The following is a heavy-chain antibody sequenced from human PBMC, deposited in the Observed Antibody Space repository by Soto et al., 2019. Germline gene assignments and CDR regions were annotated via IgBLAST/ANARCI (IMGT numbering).Heavy chain of an antibody. CDR3: ARELEYSSSSGDY. Sequence: LRLSCAASGFTFSSYAMHWVRQAPGKGLEWVAVISYDGSNKYYADSVKGRFTISRDNSKNTLYLQMNSLRAEDTAVYYCARELEYSSSSGDYWGQGTLVTVSS. V-gene: IGHV3-30-3*01. D-gene: IGHD6-6*01. CDR2: ISYDGSNK. CDR1: GFTFSSYA. J-gene: IGHJ4*02.